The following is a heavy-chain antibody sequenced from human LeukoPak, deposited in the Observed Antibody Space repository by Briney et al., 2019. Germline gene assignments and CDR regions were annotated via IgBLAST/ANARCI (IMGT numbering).Heavy chain of an antibody. D-gene: IGHD4-17*01. J-gene: IGHJ6*02. Sequence: SETLSLTCTVSGYSISSGYYWGWIRQPPGKGLEWIGSIYHSGSTYYNPSLKSRVTISVDTSKNQFSLKLSSVTAADTAVYYCARDDYGPYYYYGMDVWGQGTTVTVSS. V-gene: IGHV4-38-2*02. CDR2: IYHSGST. CDR1: GYSISSGYY. CDR3: ARDDYGPYYYYGMDV.